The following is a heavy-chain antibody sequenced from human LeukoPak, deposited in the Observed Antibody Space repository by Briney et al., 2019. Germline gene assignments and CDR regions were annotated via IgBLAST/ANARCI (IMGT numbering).Heavy chain of an antibody. CDR1: GFTFSSHW. V-gene: IGHV3-74*01. J-gene: IGHJ4*02. CDR2: IKSDGSST. D-gene: IGHD1-1*01. Sequence: GGSLRLSCAASGFTFSSHWMHWVRQAPGKGLVWVSRIKSDGSSTAYADSVKGRFTISRDNAKDTLRLQMNSLRAEDTAVYYCARSSVGTCFDYWGQGTLVTVSS. CDR3: ARSSVGTCFDY.